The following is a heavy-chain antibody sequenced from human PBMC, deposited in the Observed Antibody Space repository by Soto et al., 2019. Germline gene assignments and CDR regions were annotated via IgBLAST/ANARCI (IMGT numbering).Heavy chain of an antibody. CDR2: IRGFSPYT. V-gene: IGHV3-21*01. CDR1: GFTFRTYT. J-gene: IGHJ6*02. Sequence: PGGSLRLSCISSGFTFRTYTMNWVRQAPGKGLEWVSGIRGFSPYTFYAESVKGRFTVSRGNAKNSLYLQMDSLRAEDTAVYYCARDRGYDAHDYYYNAMDVWGQGTTVTVYS. D-gene: IGHD3-10*01. CDR3: ARDRGYDAHDYYYNAMDV.